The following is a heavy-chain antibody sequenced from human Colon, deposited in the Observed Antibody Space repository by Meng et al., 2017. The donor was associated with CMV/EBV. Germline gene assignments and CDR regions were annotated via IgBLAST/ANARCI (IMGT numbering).Heavy chain of an antibody. D-gene: IGHD5/OR15-5a*01. V-gene: IGHV3-23*01. J-gene: IGHJ4*02. CDR1: GFTFSDYA. CDR3: AKNLFVPPAIMSVFAPNDY. CDR2: ISGSGSSS. Sequence: GESLKISCVVSGFTFSDYAMTWVRRGPGKGLEWVAAISGSGSSSYYTDSVKGRFTISRDNAKNTLFLQMNGLGAEDTATYYCAKNLFVPPAIMSVFAPNDYWGQGTLVTVSS.